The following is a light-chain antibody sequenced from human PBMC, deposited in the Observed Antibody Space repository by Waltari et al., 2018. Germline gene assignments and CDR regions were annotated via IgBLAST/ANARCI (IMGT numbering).Light chain of an antibody. CDR3: QKYGTLPAT. V-gene: IGKV3-20*01. Sequence: EFVLTQSPGTLPLSPGERATLSCSASQSVSRTLAWYQQKPGQAPRLLIYDASSRATGIPDRFSGSGSGTDFSLTISRLEPEDFAVYYCQKYGTLPATFGQGTKVEIK. CDR2: DAS. CDR1: QSVSRT. J-gene: IGKJ1*01.